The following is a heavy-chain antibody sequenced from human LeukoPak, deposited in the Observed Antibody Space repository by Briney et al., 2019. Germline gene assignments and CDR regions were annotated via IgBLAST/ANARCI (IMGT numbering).Heavy chain of an antibody. Sequence: GGSLRLSCAASGFTFSSYGMHWVRQAPGKGLEWVAVISYDGSNKYYADSVKGLFTISRDNSKNTLYLQMNSLRAEDTAVYYCAKDRDGGAAVDYWGQGTLVTVSS. CDR3: AKDRDGGAAVDY. J-gene: IGHJ4*02. D-gene: IGHD6-13*01. CDR2: ISYDGSNK. CDR1: GFTFSSYG. V-gene: IGHV3-30*18.